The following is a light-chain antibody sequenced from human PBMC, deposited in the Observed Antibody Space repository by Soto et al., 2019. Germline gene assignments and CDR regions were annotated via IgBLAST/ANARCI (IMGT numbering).Light chain of an antibody. V-gene: IGLV1-40*01. Sequence: QSVLTQTPSVSGAPGQKITMSCTGSSSNIGAGYDVHWYQQVPGAAPRLLIYADNNRPSGVPDRFSASKSGTSASLAITGLQGEDEADYYCCSYAGSYTEVFGGGTKLTVL. CDR3: CSYAGSYTEV. J-gene: IGLJ2*01. CDR1: SSNIGAGYD. CDR2: ADN.